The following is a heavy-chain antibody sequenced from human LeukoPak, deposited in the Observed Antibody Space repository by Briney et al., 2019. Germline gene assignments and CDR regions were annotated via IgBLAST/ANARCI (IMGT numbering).Heavy chain of an antibody. CDR2: IYCSGST. CDR1: GGSISSGGYY. D-gene: IGHD1-1*01. V-gene: IGHV4-31*03. J-gene: IGHJ3*02. Sequence: SETLSLTCTVSGGSISSGGYYWSWIRQHPGKSLEWIGYIYCSGSTYYNPSLKSRVTISVDTSKNQFSLKLTSVTAADTAVYYCARHGNGAFDIWGQGTMVTVSS. CDR3: ARHGNGAFDI.